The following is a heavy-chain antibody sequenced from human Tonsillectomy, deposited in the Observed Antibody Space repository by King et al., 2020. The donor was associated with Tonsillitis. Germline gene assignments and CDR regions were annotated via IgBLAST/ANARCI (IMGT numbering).Heavy chain of an antibody. J-gene: IGHJ4*02. CDR3: TGEGYSYGFHSLDS. V-gene: IGHV3-15*01. D-gene: IGHD5-18*01. Sequence: VQLVESGGGLVKPGGSLRLSCEASGFTLSDAWMSWVRQAPGKGLEWVGRIRNTARGGTTDYAAPVKGRFTISRDDSNNNLYLQLNSLKTEDTAVYYCTGEGYSYGFHSLDSWGQGTQVTVSS. CDR1: GFTLSDAW. CDR2: IRNTARGGTT.